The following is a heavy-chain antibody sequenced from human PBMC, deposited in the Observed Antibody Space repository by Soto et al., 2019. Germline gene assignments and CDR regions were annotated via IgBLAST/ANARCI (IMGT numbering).Heavy chain of an antibody. Sequence: ASVKVSCKASGYTFTSYAMHWVRQAPGQRLEWMGWISAGNGNTKYSQKFQGRVTITRDTSASTAYMELSSLRSEDTAVYYCARGRITIFGVVQPSMEVWGQGTTVTV. V-gene: IGHV1-3*01. CDR3: ARGRITIFGVVQPSMEV. J-gene: IGHJ6*02. CDR1: GYTFTSYA. CDR2: ISAGNGNT. D-gene: IGHD3-3*01.